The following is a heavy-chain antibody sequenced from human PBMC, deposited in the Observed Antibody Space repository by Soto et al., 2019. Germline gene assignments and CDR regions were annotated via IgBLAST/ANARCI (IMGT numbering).Heavy chain of an antibody. D-gene: IGHD1-26*01. CDR2: IIPIFGTA. CDR1: GGTFSSYA. CDR3: AREVGATNYSDY. J-gene: IGHJ4*02. V-gene: IGHV1-69*06. Sequence: QVQLVQSGAEVKKPGSSVKVSCKASGGTFSSYAISWVRQAPVQGLEWMGGIIPIFGTANYAQKFQGRVPITADKSTSTAYMELSSLRSEDTGVYYCAREVGATNYSDYWGKGTLVTVSS.